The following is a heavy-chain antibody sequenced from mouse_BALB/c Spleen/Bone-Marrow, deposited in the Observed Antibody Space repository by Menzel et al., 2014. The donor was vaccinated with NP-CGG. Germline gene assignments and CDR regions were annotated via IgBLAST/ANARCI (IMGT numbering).Heavy chain of an antibody. CDR1: GFTFSDFY. CDR3: ARDRGVQGYAMDY. J-gene: IGHJ4*01. D-gene: IGHD2-14*01. CDR2: ISYGGSYI. Sequence: EVKLVESGGGLVKPGGSLKLSCAASGFTFSDFYMYWVRQTPEKRLEWVATISYGGSYIYYSDSVKGRFTISRDDAKNNLYLQMSSLKSEDTAMYYCARDRGVQGYAMDYWGQGTSVTVSS. V-gene: IGHV5-4*02.